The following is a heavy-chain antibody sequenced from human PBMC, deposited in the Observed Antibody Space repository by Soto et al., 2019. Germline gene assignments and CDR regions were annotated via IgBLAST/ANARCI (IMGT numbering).Heavy chain of an antibody. Sequence: GGSLRLSCAASGFTFSSYAMSWVRQAPGKGLEWVSAISGSGGSTYYADSVKGRFTISRDNSKNTLYLQMNSLRAEDTGVYYCAKEKRPRTHIVVVTAIDYWGQGTLVTVSS. J-gene: IGHJ4*02. D-gene: IGHD2-21*02. CDR3: AKEKRPRTHIVVVTAIDY. CDR2: ISGSGGST. V-gene: IGHV3-23*01. CDR1: GFTFSSYA.